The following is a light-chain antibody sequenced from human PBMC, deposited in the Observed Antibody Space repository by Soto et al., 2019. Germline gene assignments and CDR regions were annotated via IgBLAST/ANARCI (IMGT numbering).Light chain of an antibody. CDR3: QHYYSIPWT. Sequence: DIVMTQSPDSLAVSLGERATINCKCSQTVFSNSNNKNCIAWYQQKSGQPPKLLIYWASSRESGVPDRFSGCGSGTDFTLTISSLQAEDVATYYCQHYYSIPWTFGQGTKVDIK. CDR2: WAS. CDR1: QTVFSNSNNKNC. V-gene: IGKV4-1*01. J-gene: IGKJ1*01.